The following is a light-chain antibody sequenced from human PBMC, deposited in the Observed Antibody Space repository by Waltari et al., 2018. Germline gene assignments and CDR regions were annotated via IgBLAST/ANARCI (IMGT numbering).Light chain of an antibody. Sequence: QSVLTQAPSVSGAPGQRVTISCPGGDSNIDSFGVNWYQHPPGRVPKLIIYENTNRPSGVPDRFSGSKSGTSASLAIDGLQPEDEGDYYCQSYDNSLRGSVLFGGGTKVTV. CDR1: DSNIDSFG. J-gene: IGLJ3*02. CDR3: QSYDNSLRGSVL. V-gene: IGLV1-40*01. CDR2: ENT.